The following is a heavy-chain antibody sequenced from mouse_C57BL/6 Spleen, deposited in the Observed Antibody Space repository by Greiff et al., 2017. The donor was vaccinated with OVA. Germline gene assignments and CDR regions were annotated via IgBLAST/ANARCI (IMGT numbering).Heavy chain of an antibody. CDR1: GYTFTSYW. CDR3: ARAQDAPGFAY. J-gene: IGHJ3*01. CDR2: IDPSDSYT. Sequence: VQLQQSGAELVMPGASVKLSCKASGYTFTSYWMHWVKQRPGQGLEWIGEIDPSDSYTNYNQKFKGKSTLTVDKSSSTAYMQLSSLTSEDSAVYYCARAQDAPGFAYWGQGTLVTVSA. D-gene: IGHD3-2*02. V-gene: IGHV1-69*01.